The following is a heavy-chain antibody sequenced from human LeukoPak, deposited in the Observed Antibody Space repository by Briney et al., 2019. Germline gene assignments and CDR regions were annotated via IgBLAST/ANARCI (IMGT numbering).Heavy chain of an antibody. CDR2: IYYSGST. D-gene: IGHD6-13*01. Sequence: KPSETLSLTCTVSGGSMSSSSYYWGWIRQPPGKGLEWIGSIYYSGSTYYNPSLKSRVTISVDTSKNQFSLKLSSVTAADTAVYYCARVDSSSPRNWFDPWGQGTLVTVSS. J-gene: IGHJ5*02. V-gene: IGHV4-39*01. CDR3: ARVDSSSPRNWFDP. CDR1: GGSMSSSSYY.